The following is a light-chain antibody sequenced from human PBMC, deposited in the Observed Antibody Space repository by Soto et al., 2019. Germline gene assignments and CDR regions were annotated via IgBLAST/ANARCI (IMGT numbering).Light chain of an antibody. CDR1: QGLNTN. V-gene: IGKV1-9*01. Sequence: IQLTQSPSSLSASVGDRVTITCRASQGLNTNLAWYQQKPGEAPKLLIYAASTLQKGVPLRFSGNGSGTDFTLTISSLQPEDFATYYCQQSNNYFTFGPGTKVDIK. CDR3: QQSNNYFT. CDR2: AAS. J-gene: IGKJ3*01.